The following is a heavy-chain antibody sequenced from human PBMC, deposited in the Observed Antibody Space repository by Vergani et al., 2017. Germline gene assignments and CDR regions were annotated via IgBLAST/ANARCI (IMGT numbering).Heavy chain of an antibody. CDR3: AKGDGAYDAIDY. D-gene: IGHD3-22*01. CDR1: GFTFSSYG. Sequence: QVQLVESGGGVVQPGGSLRLSCAASGFTFSSYGMHWVRQAPGKGLEWVAFIRYDGSNKYYADSVKGRFTISRDNSKNTLYLQMNSLRAEDTAVYYCAKGDGAYDAIDYWGQGTLVTVSS. CDR2: IRYDGSNK. J-gene: IGHJ4*02. V-gene: IGHV3-30*02.